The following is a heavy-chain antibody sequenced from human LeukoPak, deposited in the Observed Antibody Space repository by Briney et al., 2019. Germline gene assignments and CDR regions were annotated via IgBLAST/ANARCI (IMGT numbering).Heavy chain of an antibody. D-gene: IGHD4-17*01. J-gene: IGHJ4*02. Sequence: PGGSLRLSCAASGFIFSNYEMNWIRQAPGKGLEWVSYISTSGVTAYADSVRDRFTISRDNSKNSLYLQMNGLRAEDTAVYYCTVTRVWGQGTLVSVSS. CDR3: TVTRV. CDR1: GFIFSNYE. CDR2: ISTSGVT. V-gene: IGHV3-69-1*02.